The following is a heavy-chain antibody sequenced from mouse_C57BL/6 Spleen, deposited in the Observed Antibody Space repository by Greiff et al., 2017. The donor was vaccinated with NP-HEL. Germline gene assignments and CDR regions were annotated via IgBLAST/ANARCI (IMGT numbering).Heavy chain of an antibody. CDR1: GYTFTSYW. V-gene: IGHV1-5*01. CDR2: IYPGNSDT. D-gene: IGHD2-4*01. J-gene: IGHJ3*01. Sequence: EVQLQQSGTVLARPGASVKMSCKTSGYTFTSYWMHWVKQRPGQGLEWIGAIYPGNSDTSYNQKFKGKAKLTAVTSASTAYMELSSLTNEDSAVYYCTRSSYDYDQAWFAYWGQGTLVTVSA. CDR3: TRSSYDYDQAWFAY.